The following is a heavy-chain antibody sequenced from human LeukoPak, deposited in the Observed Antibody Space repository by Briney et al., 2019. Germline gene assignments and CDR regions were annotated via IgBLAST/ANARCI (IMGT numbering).Heavy chain of an antibody. Sequence: GGSLRLSCAASGFTFSIYAMNWVRQAPGKGLEWVSVISGSGGSTYYADSVKGRFTISRDNSKNALYLQMNSLRAEDTAVYYCAYTSGGSSFDYWGQGSLVTVSS. V-gene: IGHV3-23*01. CDR3: AYTSGGSSFDY. CDR1: GFTFSIYA. D-gene: IGHD1-26*01. J-gene: IGHJ4*02. CDR2: ISGSGGST.